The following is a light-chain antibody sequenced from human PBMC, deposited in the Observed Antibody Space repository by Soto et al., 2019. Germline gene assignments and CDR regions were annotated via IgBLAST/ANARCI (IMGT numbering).Light chain of an antibody. CDR3: QQVDSVPFT. V-gene: IGKV1-33*01. CDR1: QDIKNY. CDR2: DAS. J-gene: IGKJ2*01. Sequence: IQMTPAPSSLSAAVGDRVTITCQASQDIKNYLIWYQQKPGKAPKLLIYDASSLGPGVSLWFSGSGSGTYFTVTISSLHLEDSAKYSGQQVDSVPFTFGQGTKLEIK.